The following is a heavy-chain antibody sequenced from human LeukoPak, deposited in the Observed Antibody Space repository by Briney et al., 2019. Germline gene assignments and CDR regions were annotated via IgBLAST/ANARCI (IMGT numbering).Heavy chain of an antibody. CDR2: IYYSGST. Sequence: SETLSLTCTVSGGSISSSSYYWGWIRQPPGKGLEWIGYIYYSGSTNYNPSLKSRVTISVDTSKNQFSLKLSSVTAADTAVYYCARHQPTRVAFDYWGQGTLVTVSS. J-gene: IGHJ4*02. CDR3: ARHQPTRVAFDY. D-gene: IGHD3-10*01. CDR1: GGSISSSSYY. V-gene: IGHV4-61*05.